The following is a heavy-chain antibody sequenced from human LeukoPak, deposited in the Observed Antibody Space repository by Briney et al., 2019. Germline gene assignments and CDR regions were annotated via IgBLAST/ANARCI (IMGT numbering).Heavy chain of an antibody. J-gene: IGHJ3*02. V-gene: IGHV3-21*01. CDR2: ISSSSSYI. CDR1: GFTFSSYA. Sequence: PGGSLRLSCAASGFTFSSYAMNWVRQAPGKGLGWVSSISSSSSYIYYADSVKGRFTISRDNAKNSLYLQMNSLRAEDTAVYYCARDVFYVWGSYRYGAFDIWGQGTMVTVSS. D-gene: IGHD3-16*02. CDR3: ARDVFYVWGSYRYGAFDI.